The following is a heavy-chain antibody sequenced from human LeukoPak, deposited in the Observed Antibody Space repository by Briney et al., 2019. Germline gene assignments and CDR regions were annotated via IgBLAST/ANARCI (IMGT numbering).Heavy chain of an antibody. D-gene: IGHD3-22*01. J-gene: IGHJ4*02. V-gene: IGHV1-2*02. CDR2: INPNSGGT. CDR1: GYTFTGYY. CDR3: ASLGAPTEYYYDSSGYQLDY. Sequence: ASVKVSCKASGYTFTGYYMHWVRHAPGQGLGWMGWINPNSGGTNYAQKLQGRVTMTRDTSISTAYMELSRLRSDDTAVYYCASLGAPTEYYYDSSGYQLDYWGQGTLVTVSS.